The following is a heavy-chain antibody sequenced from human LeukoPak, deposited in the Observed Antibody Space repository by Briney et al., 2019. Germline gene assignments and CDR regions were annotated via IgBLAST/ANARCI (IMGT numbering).Heavy chain of an antibody. CDR1: GFTFSDYY. J-gene: IGHJ4*02. CDR2: ISSSGSTI. CDR3: AKDVAYYGGNLDY. V-gene: IGHV3-11*04. D-gene: IGHD4-23*01. Sequence: GGXXRLSCAASGFTFSDYYMSWIRQAPGKGLEWVSYISSSGSTIYYADSVKGGFTISRDNAKNSLYLQMNSLRAEDTAVYYCAKDVAYYGGNLDYWGQGTLVTVSS.